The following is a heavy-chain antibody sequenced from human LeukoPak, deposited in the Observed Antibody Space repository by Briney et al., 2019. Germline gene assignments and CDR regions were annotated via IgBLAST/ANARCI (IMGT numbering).Heavy chain of an antibody. CDR1: GGTFSSYA. D-gene: IGHD3-10*01. CDR2: IIPILGIA. J-gene: IGHJ3*02. V-gene: IGHV1-69*04. Sequence: GASVKVSCKASGGTFSSYAISWVRQAPGQGLEWMGRIIPILGIANYAQKFQGRVTITADKSTSTAYMELSSLRSEDTAVYYCARDQARVYYGSGSYQGDAFDIWGQGTMVTVSS. CDR3: ARDQARVYYGSGSYQGDAFDI.